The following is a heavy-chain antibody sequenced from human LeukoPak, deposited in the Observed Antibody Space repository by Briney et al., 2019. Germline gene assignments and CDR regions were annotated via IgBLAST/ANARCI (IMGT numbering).Heavy chain of an antibody. D-gene: IGHD5-12*01. V-gene: IGHV3-30*02. CDR1: GFTFSSYG. J-gene: IGHJ4*02. CDR3: ATLIYSGYDSDY. CDR2: IRYDGSNK. Sequence: QAGGSLRLSCAASGFTFSSYGMHWVRQAPGKGLEWVAFIRYDGSNKYYADSVKGRFTISRDNSKNTLYLQMNSLRAEDTAVYYCATLIYSGYDSDYWGQGTLVTVSS.